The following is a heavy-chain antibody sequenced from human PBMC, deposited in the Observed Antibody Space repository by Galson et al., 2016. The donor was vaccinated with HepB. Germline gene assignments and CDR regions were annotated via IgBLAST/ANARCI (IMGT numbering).Heavy chain of an antibody. D-gene: IGHD1-1*01. Sequence: SLRLSCAVSGFSFTTSTMTWVRQAPGKGLKWVANINQDGSEKHYLDSVRGRFTISRDNAKNSLYLQMNSLRAEDTAVYFCARAYQYTLDYWGQGTLVTVSS. CDR1: GFSFTTST. CDR2: INQDGSEK. J-gene: IGHJ4*02. V-gene: IGHV3-7*04. CDR3: ARAYQYTLDY.